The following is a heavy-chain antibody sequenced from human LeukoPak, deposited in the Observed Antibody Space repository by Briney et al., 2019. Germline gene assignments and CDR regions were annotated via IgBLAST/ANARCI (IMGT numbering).Heavy chain of an antibody. J-gene: IGHJ4*02. CDR1: GYSISSGYY. CDR2: IYHSGST. Sequence: PSETLSLTCTVSGYSISSGYYWGWIRQPPGKGLEWIGSIYHSGSTYYIPSLKSRVTISVDTSKNQFSLKLSSVTAADTAVYYCAGFDSGYYYFDYWGQGTLVTVSS. CDR3: AGFDSGYYYFDY. V-gene: IGHV4-38-2*02. D-gene: IGHD5-12*01.